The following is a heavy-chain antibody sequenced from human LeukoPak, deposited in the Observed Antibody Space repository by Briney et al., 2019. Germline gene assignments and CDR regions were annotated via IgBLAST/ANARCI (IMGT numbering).Heavy chain of an antibody. J-gene: IGHJ4*02. CDR1: GCFINNSSYY. V-gene: IGHV4-39*01. Sequence: SETLSPSWTFSGCFINNSSYYWGRTPQPPGKGLEWIGNIYYSGSTYYNPSLKSRVTISLDTSKNQFSLKLSSVTAADTAVYYCARRDIVATTIDYWGQGTLVTVSS. D-gene: IGHD5-12*01. CDR2: IYYSGST. CDR3: ARRDIVATTIDY.